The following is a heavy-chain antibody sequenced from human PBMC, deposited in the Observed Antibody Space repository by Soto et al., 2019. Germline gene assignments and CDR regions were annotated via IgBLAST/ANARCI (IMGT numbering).Heavy chain of an antibody. CDR3: ARCIVVVTQRPYYFDY. CDR1: GGSISSGGYY. J-gene: IGHJ4*02. CDR2: IYYSGST. V-gene: IGHV4-31*03. D-gene: IGHD3-22*01. Sequence: SETLSLTCTVSGGSISSGGYYWSWIRQHPGKGLEWIGYIYYSGSTHYNPSLKSRVTISVDTSKNQFSLKLSSVTAADTAVYYCARCIVVVTQRPYYFDYWGQGTLVTVSS.